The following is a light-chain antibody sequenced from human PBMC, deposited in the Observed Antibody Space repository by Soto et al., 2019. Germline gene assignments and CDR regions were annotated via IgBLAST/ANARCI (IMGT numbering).Light chain of an antibody. Sequence: QAVVTQPTSASGTPGQGVTISCSGSSSDIGSNTVNWYQQLPGTAPKLLIYFNNQRPSGVPDRFSGSKSGTSASLAISGLQSEDEAQYYCAAWDDSLNGPVFGGGTKLTVL. CDR1: SSDIGSNT. CDR3: AAWDDSLNGPV. J-gene: IGLJ3*02. CDR2: FNN. V-gene: IGLV1-44*01.